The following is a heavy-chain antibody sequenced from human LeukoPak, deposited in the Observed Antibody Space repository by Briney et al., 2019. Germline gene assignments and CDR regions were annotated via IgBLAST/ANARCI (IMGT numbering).Heavy chain of an antibody. CDR3: ERDEESAIAAAQPVRY. CDR2: ISYDGSYK. Sequence: GGSLRLSCAASGFTFSSYAMHWVRQAPGKGLEWVTVISYDGSYKFYADSVKGRFTISRDNSKNTLYLQMNSLRAEDTAVYYCERDEESAIAAAQPVRYWGQGTLVTVSS. V-gene: IGHV3-30-3*01. J-gene: IGHJ4*02. D-gene: IGHD6-25*01. CDR1: GFTFSSYA.